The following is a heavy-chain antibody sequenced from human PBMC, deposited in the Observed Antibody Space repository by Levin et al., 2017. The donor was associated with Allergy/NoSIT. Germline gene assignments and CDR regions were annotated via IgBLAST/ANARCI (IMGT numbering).Heavy chain of an antibody. D-gene: IGHD6-13*01. CDR2: IFHSGNT. J-gene: IGHJ4*02. CDR3: VREHSSRNVFGY. V-gene: IGHV4-4*02. CDR1: GGSINNINW. Sequence: GSLRLSCAVSGGSINNINWWSWVRQSPGKGLEWLGEIFHSGNTNYNPSLESRVTISVDESKNQFSLKLSSVTAADTAVYYCVREHSSRNVFGYWGQGTLVTVSS.